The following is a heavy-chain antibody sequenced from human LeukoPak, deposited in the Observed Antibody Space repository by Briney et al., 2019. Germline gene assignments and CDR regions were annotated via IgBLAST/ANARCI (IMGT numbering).Heavy chain of an antibody. D-gene: IGHD6-13*01. J-gene: IGHJ4*02. CDR3: ARGAAAATFDY. Sequence: GGSLRLSCAASGYTFSSYNMNWVRQAPGKGLEWVSSITSSRSSVYYADSVKGRFTISRDNAKNSLYLQMNSLRAEDTAVYYCARGAAAATFDYWGQGTLVTVSP. V-gene: IGHV3-21*01. CDR2: ITSSRSSV. CDR1: GYTFSSYN.